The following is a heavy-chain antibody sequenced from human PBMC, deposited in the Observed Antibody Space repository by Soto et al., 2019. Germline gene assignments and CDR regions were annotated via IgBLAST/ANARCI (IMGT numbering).Heavy chain of an antibody. CDR2: IYSGGST. D-gene: IGHD2-15*01. J-gene: IGHJ6*02. CDR3: ARDRCSGGSCYSGYYYYGMDV. Sequence: PVGSLRLSCAASGFTVSSNYMSWVRQAPGKGLEWVSVIYSGGSTYYADSVKGRFTISRDNSKNTLYLQMNSLRAEDTAVYYCARDRCSGGSCYSGYYYYGMDVWGQGTTVTVSS. CDR1: GFTVSSNY. V-gene: IGHV3-53*01.